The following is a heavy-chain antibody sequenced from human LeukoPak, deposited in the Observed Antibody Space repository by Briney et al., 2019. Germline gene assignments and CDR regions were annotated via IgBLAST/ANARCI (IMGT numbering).Heavy chain of an antibody. D-gene: IGHD1-1*01. J-gene: IGHJ4*02. V-gene: IGHV4-59*08. CDR2: IYYSGST. CDR1: GGPISSYH. Sequence: SEPLSLTCNVSGGPISSYHWSWIRQPPGRGLEWIGYIYYSGSTHYTPSLKSRVTISVDTSKNQFSLKLSSVTAADTAVYYCASLEGGYWGQGTLVTVSS. CDR3: ASLEGGY.